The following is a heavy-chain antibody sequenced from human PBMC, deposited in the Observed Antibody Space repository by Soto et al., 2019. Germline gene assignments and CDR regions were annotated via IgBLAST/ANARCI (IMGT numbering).Heavy chain of an antibody. J-gene: IGHJ3*02. V-gene: IGHV3-72*01. CDR1: GFTFSDHY. CDR3: ARSGPPGAFDI. Sequence: EVQLVESGGGLVQPGGSLRLSCAASGFTFSDHYMDWVRQAPGKGLEWVGRTRNKANSYTTEYAASVKGRFTISRDDSKNSLYLQMNSLKTEDTAVYYCARSGPPGAFDIWGQGTMVTVSS. CDR2: TRNKANSYTT. D-gene: IGHD6-25*01.